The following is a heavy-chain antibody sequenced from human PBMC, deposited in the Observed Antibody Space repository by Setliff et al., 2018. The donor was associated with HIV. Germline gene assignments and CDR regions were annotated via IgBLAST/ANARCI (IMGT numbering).Heavy chain of an antibody. J-gene: IGHJ3*02. D-gene: IGHD3-22*01. CDR2: INAGNGNT. CDR3: ATFFLNTMTSCPACPDAFDI. Sequence: ASVKVSCKASGYTFTSYAMHWMRQAPGQRLEWMGWINAGNGNTKYSQKFQGRVTITRDTSASTAYMELSSLRSEDTAVYYCATFFLNTMTSCPACPDAFDIWGQGTMVTVSS. CDR1: GYTFTSYA. V-gene: IGHV1-3*01.